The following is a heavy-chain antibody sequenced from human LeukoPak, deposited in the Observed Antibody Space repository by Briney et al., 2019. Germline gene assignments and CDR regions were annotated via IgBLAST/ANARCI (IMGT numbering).Heavy chain of an antibody. CDR3: ARGDGSGSYYYDY. D-gene: IGHD3-10*01. V-gene: IGHV3-7*03. CDR1: GFTFSSYW. J-gene: IGHJ4*02. Sequence: GGSLRLSCAASGFTFSSYWMSWVRQAPGKGLEGVANIKQDGSEKYYVDSVKGRFTISRDNAKNSLYLQMNSLRAEDTAVYYCARGDGSGSYYYDYWGQGTLVTVSS. CDR2: IKQDGSEK.